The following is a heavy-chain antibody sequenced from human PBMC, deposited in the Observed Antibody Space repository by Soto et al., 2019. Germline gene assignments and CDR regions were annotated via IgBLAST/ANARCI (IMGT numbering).Heavy chain of an antibody. CDR1: GYTFTSYG. CDR3: AREWYSSSHGYYYYYGMDV. V-gene: IGHV1-18*01. D-gene: IGHD6-6*01. J-gene: IGHJ6*02. Sequence: ASVKVSCKASGYTFTSYGISWVRQAPGQGLEWMGWISAYNGNTNYAQKLQGRVTMTTDTSTSTAYMELRSLRSDDTAVYYCAREWYSSSHGYYYYYGMDVWGQGTTVTVSS. CDR2: ISAYNGNT.